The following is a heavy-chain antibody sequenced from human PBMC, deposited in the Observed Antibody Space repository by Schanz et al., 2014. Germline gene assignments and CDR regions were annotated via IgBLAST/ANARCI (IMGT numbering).Heavy chain of an antibody. J-gene: IGHJ4*02. CDR3: ARYTGAYFDC. D-gene: IGHD1-26*01. CDR2: IYTSGST. V-gene: IGHV4-4*07. CDR1: GGSISTYY. Sequence: QVQLQESGPGLVKPSETLSLTCTVSGGSISTYYWSWIRQPAGKGLEWIGRIYTSGSTNYNPSLKSRVTISVGTSKNQFPLRLSSVTAADTDVYYCARYTGAYFDCWGQGTLVTVSS.